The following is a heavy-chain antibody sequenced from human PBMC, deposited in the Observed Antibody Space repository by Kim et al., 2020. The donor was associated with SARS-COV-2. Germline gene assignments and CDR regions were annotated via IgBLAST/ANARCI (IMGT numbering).Heavy chain of an antibody. Sequence: SETLSLTCTVSGGSISSGDYYWSWIRQPPGKGLEWIGYIYYSGSTYYNPSLKSRVTISVDTSKNQFSLKLSSVTAADTAVYYCARDRGSSSPYYYGMDVWGQGTTVTVSS. D-gene: IGHD6-6*01. J-gene: IGHJ6*02. V-gene: IGHV4-30-4*01. CDR3: ARDRGSSSPYYYGMDV. CDR2: IYYSGST. CDR1: GGSISSGDYY.